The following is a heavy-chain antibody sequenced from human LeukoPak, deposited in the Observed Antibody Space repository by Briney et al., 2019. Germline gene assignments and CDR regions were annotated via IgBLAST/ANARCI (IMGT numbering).Heavy chain of an antibody. J-gene: IGHJ3*02. CDR2: IYYSGST. Sequence: SETLSLTCTVSGGSISSYYWSWIRQPPGKGLEWIGYIYYSGSTNYNPSLKSRVTISVDTSKNQFSLKLSSVTAADTAVYYCARAASFGRYADAFDIWGQGQWSPSLQ. D-gene: IGHD3-16*01. CDR3: ARAASFGRYADAFDI. V-gene: IGHV4-59*01. CDR1: GGSISSYY.